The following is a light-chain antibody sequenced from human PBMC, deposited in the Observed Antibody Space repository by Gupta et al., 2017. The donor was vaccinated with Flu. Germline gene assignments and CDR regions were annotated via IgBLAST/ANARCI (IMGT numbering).Light chain of an antibody. Sequence: EIVMTQSPATLSVSPGERATLSCRASQSVSSNLAWYQQKPGQAPRLLIYGASTRATGIPARFSGSGSGTEFTLTISSLQSEDFAVYVWQQYGNWGTCGQGTKVEIK. CDR1: QSVSSN. V-gene: IGKV3-15*01. CDR3: QQYGNWGT. CDR2: GAS. J-gene: IGKJ1*01.